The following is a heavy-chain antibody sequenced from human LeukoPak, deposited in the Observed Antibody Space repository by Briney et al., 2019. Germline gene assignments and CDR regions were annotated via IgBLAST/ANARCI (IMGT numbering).Heavy chain of an antibody. D-gene: IGHD6-13*01. V-gene: IGHV3-48*03. CDR1: GFTVSRYE. CDR2: MSRSGSTI. J-gene: IGHJ6*03. Sequence: LAGGSLRLSCAASGFTVSRYEMNWVRQAPGEGLEWVSYMSRSGSTIYYADSVKGRFTISRDNAKNSLYLQMNSLRAEDTAVYYCAKEGYSRGYYSYYYMAVWGKGTTVTVSS. CDR3: AKEGYSRGYYSYYYMAV.